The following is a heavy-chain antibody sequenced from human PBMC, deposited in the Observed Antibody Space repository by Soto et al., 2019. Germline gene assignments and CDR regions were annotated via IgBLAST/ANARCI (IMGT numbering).Heavy chain of an antibody. D-gene: IGHD3-10*01. Sequence: SETLSLTCTVSGGSISSYYWSWIRQPPGKGLEWIGCTYYSGSTYYNPSLKSRVTISVDKSKNQFSLKLSSVPAADTAVYYCARGVTMVRGVIIPWFDPWGQGTLVTVSS. J-gene: IGHJ5*02. CDR3: ARGVTMVRGVIIPWFDP. CDR1: GGSISSYY. V-gene: IGHV4-30-4*01. CDR2: TYYSGST.